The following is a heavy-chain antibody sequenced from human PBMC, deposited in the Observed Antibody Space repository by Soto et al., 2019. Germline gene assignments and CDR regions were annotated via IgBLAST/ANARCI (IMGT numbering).Heavy chain of an antibody. D-gene: IGHD7-27*01. CDR1: GFTFSSYA. CDR3: ARDPLTGDWGIIDY. J-gene: IGHJ4*02. V-gene: IGHV3-23*01. CDR2: ISGSGGST. Sequence: GGSLRLSCAASGFTFSSYAMSWVRQAPGKGLEWVSAISGSGGSTYYADSVKGRFTISRDNSKNTLYLQMNSLRAEDTAVYYCARDPLTGDWGIIDYWGQGTLVTVSS.